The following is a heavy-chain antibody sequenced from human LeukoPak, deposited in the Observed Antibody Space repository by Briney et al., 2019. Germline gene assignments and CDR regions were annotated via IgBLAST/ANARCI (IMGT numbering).Heavy chain of an antibody. V-gene: IGHV4-30-4*08. CDR1: GRSISSGDYD. J-gene: IGHJ4*02. Sequence: SETLSLTCTVSGRSISSGDYDSSWIRQPPWKGLDWTGYIYYSGSTYYNPSLKSRVTISVDTSKNQFTLKLSSVSAADTAVYYCARAPRGATSPLDYWGQGTLVTVSS. D-gene: IGHD1-26*01. CDR3: ARAPRGATSPLDY. CDR2: IYYSGST.